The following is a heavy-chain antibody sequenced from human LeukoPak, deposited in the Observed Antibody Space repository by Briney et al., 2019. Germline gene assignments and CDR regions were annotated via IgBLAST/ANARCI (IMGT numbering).Heavy chain of an antibody. J-gene: IGHJ4*02. CDR1: GFTFSSYG. CDR2: ISHDSGVR. V-gene: IGHV3-48*01. CDR3: VRDNPRCCGVVPANIDDY. D-gene: IGHD2-15*01. Sequence: PGGSLRLSCAASGFTFSSYGMHWVRQAPGKGLEWISYISHDSGVRYYADSVRGRFTISRDNAKNSLHLQMHSLRAEDTAVYYCVRDNPRCCGVVPANIDDYWGQGTLVTVSS.